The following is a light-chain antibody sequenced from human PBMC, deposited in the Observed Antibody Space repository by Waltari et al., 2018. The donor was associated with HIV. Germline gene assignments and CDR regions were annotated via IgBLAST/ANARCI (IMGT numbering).Light chain of an antibody. CDR3: QQRNNWPAT. CDR1: QSVRSY. Sequence: EIVLTQSPVNVSLSPGERATLSCSARQSVRSYLAWYQLKPGQAPRLLIYDTSYRATGIPARFSGSGSETDFTLTISSLEPEDFAVYYCQQRNNWPATFGQGTKLEIK. CDR2: DTS. V-gene: IGKV3-11*01. J-gene: IGKJ2*01.